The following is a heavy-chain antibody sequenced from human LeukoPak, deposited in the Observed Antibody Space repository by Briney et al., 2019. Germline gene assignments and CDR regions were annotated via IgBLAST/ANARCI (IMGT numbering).Heavy chain of an antibody. D-gene: IGHD6-6*01. CDR3: VKWRAAMAPRDYYYGMDV. CDR2: ISSDGGST. Sequence: GGSLRLSCSASGFTFSTYAMHWVRQAPGKGLEYVSAISSDGGSTYYADSVKGTFTISRDNSKNTLYLQMSSLRPDDTAVYYCVKWRAAMAPRDYYYGMDVWGQGPTVTVSS. J-gene: IGHJ6*02. V-gene: IGHV3-64D*09. CDR1: GFTFSTYA.